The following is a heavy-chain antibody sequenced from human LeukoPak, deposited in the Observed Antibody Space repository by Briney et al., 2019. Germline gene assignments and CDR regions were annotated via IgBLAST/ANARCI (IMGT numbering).Heavy chain of an antibody. V-gene: IGHV3-74*01. D-gene: IGHD3-22*01. CDR3: ARSPRVYDSSGHLHDAFDL. CDR1: GITFSSYW. CDR2: IKSDGTNT. Sequence: PGGSLRLSCAASGITFSSYWMHWVRQVPGKGLEWLSYIKSDGTNTGYADPVKGRFTVSRDNAKNTLYLEMNSLGGEDTAVYYCARSPRVYDSSGHLHDAFDLWGQGTIVTVSS. J-gene: IGHJ3*01.